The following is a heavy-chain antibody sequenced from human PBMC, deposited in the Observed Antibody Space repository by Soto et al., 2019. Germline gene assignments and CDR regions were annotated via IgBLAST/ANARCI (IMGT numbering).Heavy chain of an antibody. D-gene: IGHD3-10*01. V-gene: IGHV1-69*13. Sequence: SVKVSCKASGGTFSSYAISWVRQAPGQGLEWMGGIIPIFGTANYAQKFQGRVTITADESTSTVYMELSSLRSEDTAVYYCARDGSITMVRGVNYYYYGMDVWGQGTTVPVSS. J-gene: IGHJ6*02. CDR3: ARDGSITMVRGVNYYYYGMDV. CDR2: IIPIFGTA. CDR1: GGTFSSYA.